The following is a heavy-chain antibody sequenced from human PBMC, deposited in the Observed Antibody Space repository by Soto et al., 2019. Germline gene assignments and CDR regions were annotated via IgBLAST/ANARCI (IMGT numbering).Heavy chain of an antibody. V-gene: IGHV5-51*01. CDR1: GYSFTSYW. CDR2: IYPGDSDT. CDR3: AKTSVVVAATSADYYYYGMDV. Sequence: GESLKISCKGSGYSFTSYWIGWVRQMPGKGLEWMGIIYPGDSDTRYSPSFQGQVTISADKSISTAHLQWSSLKASDTAMYYCAKTSVVVAATSADYYYYGMDVWGQGTTVTVSS. J-gene: IGHJ6*02. D-gene: IGHD2-15*01.